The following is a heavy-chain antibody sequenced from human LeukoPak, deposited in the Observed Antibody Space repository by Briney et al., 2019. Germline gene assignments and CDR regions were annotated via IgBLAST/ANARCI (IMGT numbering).Heavy chain of an antibody. Sequence: SEALSLTCTVSGGSISSYYWSWIRQPPGKGLEWIGYIYYSGSTNYNPSLKSRVTISVDTSKNQFSLKLSSVTAADTAVYYCARDPGPYYYYYYMDVWGKGTTVTVSS. CDR3: ARDPGPYYYYYYMDV. J-gene: IGHJ6*03. D-gene: IGHD3-10*01. CDR2: IYYSGST. V-gene: IGHV4-59*01. CDR1: GGSISSYY.